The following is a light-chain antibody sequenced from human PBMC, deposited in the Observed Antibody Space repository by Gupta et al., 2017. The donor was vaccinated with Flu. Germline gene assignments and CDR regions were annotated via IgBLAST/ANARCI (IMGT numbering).Light chain of an antibody. J-gene: IGKJ3*01. CDR1: QSVSSY. CDR2: DAS. Sequence: EIVLTQSPATLSLSPGERATLSCRASQSVSSYLAWYQQKPGQAPRLLIYDASNRATGIPARFSGSGSGTXFTLTIXSREPEDFAVYYCQQRSNWPFDFGXGTKVDIK. CDR3: QQRSNWPFD. V-gene: IGKV3-11*01.